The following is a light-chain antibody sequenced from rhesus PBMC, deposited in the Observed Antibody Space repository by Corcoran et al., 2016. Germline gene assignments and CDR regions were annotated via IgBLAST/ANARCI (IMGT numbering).Light chain of an antibody. J-gene: IGKJ1*01. Sequence: DIQMTQSPSALSASVGDRVTISCRASQNIYGHLAWYQQKPGKAIKLLISAASSLQTGIPSRFSGSRSGTYFTRTISSLQPEDSAAYYCQHYYNSPRTFGQGTKVEV. CDR2: AAS. CDR1: QNIYGH. CDR3: QHYYNSPRT. V-gene: IGKV1S12*01.